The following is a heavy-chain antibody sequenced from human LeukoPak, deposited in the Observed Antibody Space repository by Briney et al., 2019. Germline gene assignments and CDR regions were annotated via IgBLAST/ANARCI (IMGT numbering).Heavy chain of an antibody. D-gene: IGHD3-22*01. J-gene: IGHJ4*02. V-gene: IGHV3-48*01. Sequence: PGGSLRLSCVASGFTFSSYSMNWVRQAPGKGLEWVSYISTSSSTIYYADSVKGRFTISRDNSKNTLYLQMNSLRAEDTAVYYCAKILWDYYDSSGYRGGSYFDYWGQGTLVTVSS. CDR3: AKILWDYYDSSGYRGGSYFDY. CDR1: GFTFSSYS. CDR2: ISTSSSTI.